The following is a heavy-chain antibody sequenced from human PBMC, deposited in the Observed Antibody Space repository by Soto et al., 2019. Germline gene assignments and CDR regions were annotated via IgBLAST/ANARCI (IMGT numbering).Heavy chain of an antibody. D-gene: IGHD6-13*01. Sequence: EVQLVESGGGLVKPGGSLRLSCAASGFTFSSYSMNWVRQAPGKGLEWVSSISSSSSYIYYADSVKGRFTISRDNAKNSLYLQMNSLRAEDTAVYYCARYSSLGNWANDAFDIWGQGTMVTVSS. CDR2: ISSSSSYI. CDR1: GFTFSSYS. CDR3: ARYSSLGNWANDAFDI. V-gene: IGHV3-21*01. J-gene: IGHJ3*02.